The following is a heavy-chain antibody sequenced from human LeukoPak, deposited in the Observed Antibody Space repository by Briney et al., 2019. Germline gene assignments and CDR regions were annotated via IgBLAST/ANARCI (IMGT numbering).Heavy chain of an antibody. J-gene: IGHJ5*01. D-gene: IGHD4-23*01. Sequence: PGGSLRLSCAVSGFTFSNYWMNWVRQAPGKGLEWVANMKQDGSEKYYVDSVKGRFTISRDNAKNALYLQMNSLRDEDTAVYYCAGGLGWQFDFWGQGTLVTVSS. CDR1: GFTFSNYW. CDR3: AGGLGWQFDF. CDR2: MKQDGSEK. V-gene: IGHV3-7*05.